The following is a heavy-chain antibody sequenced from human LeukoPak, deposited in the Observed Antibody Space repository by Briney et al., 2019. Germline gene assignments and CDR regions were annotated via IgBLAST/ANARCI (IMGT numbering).Heavy chain of an antibody. V-gene: IGHV3-48*01. CDR3: ASFDWFDP. Sequence: PGGSLRLSCIASGFALSTYSMNWVRQAPGKGLEWVSYISISGNTINYADSVKGRFTISRDNAKNSLYLQMNSLRAEDTALYYCASFDWFDPWGQGTLVIVSS. J-gene: IGHJ5*02. CDR1: GFALSTYS. CDR2: ISISGNTI.